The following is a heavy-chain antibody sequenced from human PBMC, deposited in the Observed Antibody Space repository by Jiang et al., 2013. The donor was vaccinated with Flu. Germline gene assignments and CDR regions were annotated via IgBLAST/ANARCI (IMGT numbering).Heavy chain of an antibody. J-gene: IGHJ4*02. CDR2: LLQWEH. CDR1: GGSISSYY. V-gene: IGHV4-59*01. D-gene: IGHD5-18*01. Sequence: GPGLVKPSETLSLTCTVSGGSISSYYWSWIRQPPGKGLGVDWVYLLQWEHQLQPLLKSRVTISVDTSKNQFSLKLSSVTAADTAVYYCARGRFNSYGRGALSYWGQGTLVTVSS. CDR3: ARGRFNSYGRGALSY.